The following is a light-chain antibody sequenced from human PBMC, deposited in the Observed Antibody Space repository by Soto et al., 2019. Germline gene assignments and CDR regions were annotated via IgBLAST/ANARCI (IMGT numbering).Light chain of an antibody. J-gene: IGKJ4*01. Sequence: EIVLTQSPATLSLSPGERATLSCRASQSVRTYLSYVAWYQQRPGQAPRLLIYDASNRATGVPARFSGSGSGTDFTLTISSLEPEDFAVYYCQQRSNWPPVFGGGTKVDI. CDR1: QSVRTY. CDR2: DAS. V-gene: IGKV3-11*01. CDR3: QQRSNWPPV.